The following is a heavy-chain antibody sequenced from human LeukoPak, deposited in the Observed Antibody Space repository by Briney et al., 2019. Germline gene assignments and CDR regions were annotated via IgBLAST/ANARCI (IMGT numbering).Heavy chain of an antibody. CDR1: GYTFTSYD. Sequence: PGASVKVSCKASGYTFTSYDINWVRQAPGQGLEWMGWINPNSGGTNYAQKFQGRVTMTRDTSISTAYMELSRLRSDDTAVYYCARARWNSSYGYWGQGTLVTVSS. CDR3: ARARWNSSYGY. J-gene: IGHJ4*02. CDR2: INPNSGGT. V-gene: IGHV1-2*02. D-gene: IGHD3-22*01.